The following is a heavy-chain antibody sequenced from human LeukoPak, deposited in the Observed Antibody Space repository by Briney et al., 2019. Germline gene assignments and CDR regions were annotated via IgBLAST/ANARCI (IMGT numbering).Heavy chain of an antibody. CDR2: IKQDGSEK. CDR1: GFTFSSYW. Sequence: GGSLRLSCAASGFTFSSYWMSWVRQAPGKGLEWVANIKQDGSEKYYVDSVKGRFTISRDNAKNSLYLQMNSLRAEDTAVYYCERLPYRVVVINYFDYWGQGTLVTVSS. CDR3: ERLPYRVVVINYFDY. V-gene: IGHV3-7*01. J-gene: IGHJ4*02. D-gene: IGHD3-22*01.